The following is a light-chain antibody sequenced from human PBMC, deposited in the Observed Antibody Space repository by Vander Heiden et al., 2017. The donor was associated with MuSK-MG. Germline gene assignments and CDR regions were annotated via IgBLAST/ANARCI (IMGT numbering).Light chain of an antibody. CDR3: QQEGHSPKT. Sequence: EIVLTQSPGTLSLSPGESATLSCRASQSVSRGYLAWYRQRQGQAPRLIMYDSSRRATGIPDRFSGSGSETDFTLTISSLEPEDFAMYYCQQEGHSPKTFGQGTKVE. CDR1: QSVSRGY. J-gene: IGKJ1*01. CDR2: DSS. V-gene: IGKV3-20*01.